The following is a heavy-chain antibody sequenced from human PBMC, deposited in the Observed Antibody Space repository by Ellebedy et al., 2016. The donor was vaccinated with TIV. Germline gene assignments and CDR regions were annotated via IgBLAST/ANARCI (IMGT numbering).Heavy chain of an antibody. V-gene: IGHV1-24*01. CDR2: FDLESAET. CDR3: ATQVRGDFAKVLQGPLELDY. Sequence: AASVKVSCKVSGYTLTKLSMHWVRQAPGEGLEWMGGFDLESAETIYAQKFQGTVTMTEDTSTDTAYMELRSLRSEDTAVYYCATQVRGDFAKVLQGPLELDYWGQGTLVTVSS. D-gene: IGHD4-17*01. CDR1: GYTLTKLS. J-gene: IGHJ4*02.